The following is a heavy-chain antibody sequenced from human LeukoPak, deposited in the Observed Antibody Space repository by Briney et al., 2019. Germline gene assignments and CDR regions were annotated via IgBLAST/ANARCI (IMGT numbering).Heavy chain of an antibody. CDR1: GFTFSTYG. D-gene: IGHD3-22*01. V-gene: IGHV3-33*01. CDR3: ARAYYSDITDYPYIGY. J-gene: IGHJ4*02. Sequence: GGSLRLSCAASGFTFSTYGMHWVGQAPGKGLEWVAVIRYDGNNKFYVDSMRGRFTISRDNSKNTLYLQMNSLRAEDTAVYYCARAYYSDITDYPYIGYWGQGVLVTVSS. CDR2: IRYDGNNK.